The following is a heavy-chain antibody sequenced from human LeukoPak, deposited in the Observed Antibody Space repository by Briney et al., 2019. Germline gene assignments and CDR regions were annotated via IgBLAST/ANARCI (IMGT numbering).Heavy chain of an antibody. V-gene: IGHV3-30*19. CDR1: GFTFSSYG. CDR2: ISYDGSNK. CDR3: ARTNPTRIAVAGWYYFDY. Sequence: PGGSLRLSCAASGFTFSSYGMHWVRQAPGKGLEWVAVISYDGSNKYYADSVKGRFTISRDNSKNTLYLQMNSLRAEDTAVYYCARTNPTRIAVAGWYYFDYWGQGTLVTVSS. J-gene: IGHJ4*02. D-gene: IGHD6-19*01.